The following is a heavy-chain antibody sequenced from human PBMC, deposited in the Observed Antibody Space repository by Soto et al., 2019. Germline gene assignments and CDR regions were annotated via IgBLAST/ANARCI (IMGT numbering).Heavy chain of an antibody. CDR1: GGSISSGGYY. CDR2: IYYSGST. D-gene: IGHD5-12*01. J-gene: IGHJ4*02. CDR3: AILGYSGYDVNFDY. V-gene: IGHV4-31*03. Sequence: SETLSLTCTVSGGSISSGGYYWSWIRQHPGKGLEWIGYIYYSGSTYYNPSLKSRVTISVDTSKNQFSLKLSSVTAADTAVYYCAILGYSGYDVNFDYWGQGTLVTVSS.